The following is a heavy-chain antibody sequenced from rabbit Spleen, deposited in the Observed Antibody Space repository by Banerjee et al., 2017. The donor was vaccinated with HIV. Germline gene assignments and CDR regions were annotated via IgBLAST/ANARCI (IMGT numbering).Heavy chain of an antibody. Sequence: QEQLEESGGGLVKPEGSLTVTCKASGFSFGDRDVMCWVRQAPGKGLEWIACINTATGKAVYATWAKGRFTISKTSSTTVTLQMTSLTVADTATYFCARDTSSSFSSYGMDLWGQGTLVTVS. CDR2: INTATGKA. CDR3: ARDTSSSFSSYGMDL. D-gene: IGHD1-1*01. J-gene: IGHJ6*01. V-gene: IGHV1S45*01. CDR1: GFSFGDRDV.